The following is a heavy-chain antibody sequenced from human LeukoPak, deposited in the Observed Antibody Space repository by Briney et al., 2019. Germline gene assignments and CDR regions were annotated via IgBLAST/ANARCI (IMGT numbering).Heavy chain of an antibody. CDR1: GYTFTSYD. J-gene: IGHJ4*02. D-gene: IGHD3-10*01. CDR2: MNPNSGNT. CDR3: AREGFGELKLYYFDY. Sequence: ASVKVSCKASGYTFTSYDINWVRQATGQGLGWMGWMNPNSGNTGYAQKFQGRVTMTRNTSISTAYMELSSLRSEDTAVYYCAREGFGELKLYYFDYWGQGTLVTVSS. V-gene: IGHV1-8*01.